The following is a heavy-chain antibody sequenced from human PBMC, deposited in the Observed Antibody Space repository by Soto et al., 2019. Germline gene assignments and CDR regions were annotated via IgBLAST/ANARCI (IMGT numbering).Heavy chain of an antibody. CDR1: GFTFSSYW. CDR3: ARDVRDSSSWPRIHYNWFDP. CDR2: INSDGSST. D-gene: IGHD6-13*01. Sequence: EVQLVESGGGLVQPGGSLRLSCAASGFTFSSYWMHWVRQAPGKGLVWVSRINSDGSSTSYADSVKGRFTISRDNAKNTLYLQMNSLRAEDTAVYYCARDVRDSSSWPRIHYNWFDPWGQGTLVTVSS. V-gene: IGHV3-74*01. J-gene: IGHJ5*02.